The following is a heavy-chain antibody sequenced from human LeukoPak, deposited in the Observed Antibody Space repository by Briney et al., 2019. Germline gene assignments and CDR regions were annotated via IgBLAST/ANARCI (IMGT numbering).Heavy chain of an antibody. V-gene: IGHV4-4*02. Sequence: SGTLSLTCAVSGGSISSSNWWSWVRQPPGKGLEWIGEIYHSGSTNYNPSLKSRVTISVDKSKNQFSLKLSSVTAADTAVYYCARDRLGYCSSTSCSHDAFDIWGQGTMVTVSS. J-gene: IGHJ3*02. CDR3: ARDRLGYCSSTSCSHDAFDI. D-gene: IGHD2-2*01. CDR2: IYHSGST. CDR1: GGSISSSNW.